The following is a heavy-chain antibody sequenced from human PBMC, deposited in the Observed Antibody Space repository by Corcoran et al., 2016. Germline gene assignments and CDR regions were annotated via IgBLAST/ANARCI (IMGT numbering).Heavy chain of an antibody. D-gene: IGHD1-26*01. CDR2: IWYDGSNK. J-gene: IGHJ6*02. CDR1: GFTFSSYG. Sequence: QVQLVESGGGVVQPGRSLRLSCAASGFTFSSYGMHWVRQAPGKGLEWVAVIWYDGSNKYYADSVKGRFTISRDNSKNTLYLQMNSLRAEDTAVYYCARDIPWAGMDVWGQGTTVTVSS. CDR3: ARDIPWAGMDV. V-gene: IGHV3-33*01.